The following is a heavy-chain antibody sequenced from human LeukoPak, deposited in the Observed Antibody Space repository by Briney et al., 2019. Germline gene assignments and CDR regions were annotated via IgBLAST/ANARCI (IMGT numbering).Heavy chain of an antibody. V-gene: IGHV3-9*01. J-gene: IGHJ4*02. D-gene: IGHD6-19*01. Sequence: GRSLRLSCAASGFTFDDYAMHWVRQAPGKGLEWVSGISWNSGSIGYADSVKGRFTISRDSAKNSLYLQMNSLRAEDTALYYCAKASAYSSGWDDYWGQGTLVTVSS. CDR2: ISWNSGSI. CDR3: AKASAYSSGWDDY. CDR1: GFTFDDYA.